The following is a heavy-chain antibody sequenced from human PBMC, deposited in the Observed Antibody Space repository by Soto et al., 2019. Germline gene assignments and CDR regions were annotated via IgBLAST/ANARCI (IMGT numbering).Heavy chain of an antibody. CDR1: GYTFTSYD. Sequence: GASVKVSCKASGYTFTSYDTNWVRQATGQGLEWMGWMNPNSGNTGYAQKFQGRVTMTRNTSISTAYMELSSLRSEDTAVYYCATGGIVVVPAAMRLWGQGTLDTVSS. V-gene: IGHV1-8*01. CDR3: ATGGIVVVPAAMRL. CDR2: MNPNSGNT. D-gene: IGHD2-2*01. J-gene: IGHJ4*02.